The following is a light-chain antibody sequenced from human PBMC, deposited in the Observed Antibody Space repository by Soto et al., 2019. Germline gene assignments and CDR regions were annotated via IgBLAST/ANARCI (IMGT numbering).Light chain of an antibody. V-gene: IGLV2-14*01. Sequence: QSALTQPASVSGSPGQSITISCTGTSSDVGGYNYVSWYQLSPGKAPKLMIYDVSSRPSGVSNRFSGSKSGNTASLTISGLQAEDEADYYCSSYTSGSTLLLFGGGTQLTVL. CDR2: DVS. CDR1: SSDVGGYNY. CDR3: SSYTSGSTLLL. J-gene: IGLJ2*01.